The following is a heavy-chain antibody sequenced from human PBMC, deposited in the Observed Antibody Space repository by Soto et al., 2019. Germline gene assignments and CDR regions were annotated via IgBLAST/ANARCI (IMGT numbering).Heavy chain of an antibody. Sequence: QVQLVQSGAEVKKPGSSVKVSCKASGGTFSSYAISCVRQAPGQGLEWMGGIIPIFGTANYAQKFQGRVTITADESTSTAYMELSSLRSEDTAVYYCARRNVLLQGPYLRFLEWFPWGQGTLVTVSS. D-gene: IGHD3-3*01. CDR3: ARRNVLLQGPYLRFLEWFP. CDR2: IIPIFGTA. CDR1: GGTFSSYA. J-gene: IGHJ4*02. V-gene: IGHV1-69*01.